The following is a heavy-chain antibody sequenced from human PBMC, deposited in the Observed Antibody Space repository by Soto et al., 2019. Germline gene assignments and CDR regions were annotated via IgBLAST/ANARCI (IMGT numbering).Heavy chain of an antibody. CDR2: ITSSSTYT. CDR3: ARRVRSGYDFHYYRVDV. Sequence: GGSLRLSCATSGFTFSSYGMSWVRQAPGKGLEWVSYITSSSTYTNYADSVKGRFTISRDNAKNSLFLQMNSLRAEDTAVYYCARRVRSGYDFHYYRVDVSAQGTTVIVSS. J-gene: IGHJ6*02. V-gene: IGHV3-21*04. D-gene: IGHD3-3*01. CDR1: GFTFSSYG.